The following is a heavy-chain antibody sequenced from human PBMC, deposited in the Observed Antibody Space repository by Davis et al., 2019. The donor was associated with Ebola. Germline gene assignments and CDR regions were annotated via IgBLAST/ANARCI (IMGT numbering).Heavy chain of an antibody. Sequence: MPSETLSLTCTVSGGSISSYYWSWIRQPPGKGLEWIGYIYYSGSTNYNPSLKSRVTISVDTSKNQFSLKLNSVTAADTAVYYCARPTTGSDNSGFYYFDYWGREPWSPSPQ. V-gene: IGHV4-59*08. J-gene: IGHJ4*02. D-gene: IGHD3-22*01. CDR2: IYYSGST. CDR1: GGSISSYY. CDR3: ARPTTGSDNSGFYYFDY.